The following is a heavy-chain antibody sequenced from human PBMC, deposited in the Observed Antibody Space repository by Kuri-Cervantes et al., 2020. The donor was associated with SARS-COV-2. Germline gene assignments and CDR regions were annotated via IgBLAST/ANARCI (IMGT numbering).Heavy chain of an antibody. CDR1: GFTFSSYG. J-gene: IGHJ4*02. CDR3: ANSYYDTTTVPRLDY. CDR2: IRYDGSKK. V-gene: IGHV3-30*02. Sequence: GGSLRLSCAASGFTFSSYGMHWVRQAPGKGLEWVAFIRYDGSKKHYADSVKDRFTISRDNSKSTLYLQMNNLRTEDSAVYYCANSYYDTTTVPRLDYWGQGTLVTVSS. D-gene: IGHD2/OR15-2a*01.